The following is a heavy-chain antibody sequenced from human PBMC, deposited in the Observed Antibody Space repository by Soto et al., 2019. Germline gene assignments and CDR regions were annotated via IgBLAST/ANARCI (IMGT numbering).Heavy chain of an antibody. D-gene: IGHD3-10*01. CDR1: GFTFSNYA. CDR2: LNGSGGST. V-gene: IGHV3-23*01. CDR3: ARGFSAGKGSPPDY. Sequence: EVRLLESGGGLVQPGGSLRLSCAASGFTFSNYAMNWVRQAPGKGLEWVSGLNGSGGSTSAADSVKGRFAISRDNSNNTLYLQMNCRRDGDTAVYYCARGFSAGKGSPPDYWGQGTLVTVSS. J-gene: IGHJ4*02.